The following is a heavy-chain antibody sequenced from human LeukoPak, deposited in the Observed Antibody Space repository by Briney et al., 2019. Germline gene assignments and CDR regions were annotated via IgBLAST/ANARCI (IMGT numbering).Heavy chain of an antibody. D-gene: IGHD3-10*01. CDR1: GFTFSNYG. Sequence: PGGSLRLSCAASGFTFSNYGMYWVRQAPGKGLEWVGRIKSKTDGGTSDYAAPVTGRFTISRDDSKSTLYLEMNSLKTEDTGVYYCSTLWYGAWGQGTLVTVSS. J-gene: IGHJ5*02. CDR2: IKSKTDGGTS. CDR3: STLWYGA. V-gene: IGHV3-15*01.